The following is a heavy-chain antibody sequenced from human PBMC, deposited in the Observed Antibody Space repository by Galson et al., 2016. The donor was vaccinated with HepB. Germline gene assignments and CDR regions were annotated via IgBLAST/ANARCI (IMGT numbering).Heavy chain of an antibody. CDR2: IYYSGST. Sequence: TLSLTCIVSGGSISSGDYYWSWIRQHPGKGLEWIGHIYYSGSTYHNPSLKSRLTISVDTSKNQFSLKLSSVTAADTAVYYCARVPLERRGPGYFYHWGQGTLVTVSS. V-gene: IGHV4-31*03. CDR1: GGSISSGDYY. CDR3: ARVPLERRGPGYFYH. D-gene: IGHD1-1*01. J-gene: IGHJ4*02.